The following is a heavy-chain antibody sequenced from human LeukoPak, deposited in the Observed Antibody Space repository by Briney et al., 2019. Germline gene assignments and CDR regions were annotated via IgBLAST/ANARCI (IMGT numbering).Heavy chain of an antibody. J-gene: IGHJ4*02. V-gene: IGHV3-7*01. D-gene: IGHD2-21*02. Sequence: PGGSLRLSCAASELTFSSYWMSWVRQAQGKGLEWVANIKQDAREKNYVDSVKGRFTISRDNAKNSLYLQMNSLRVEDTAVYYCARDRATADYWGQGTLVTVSS. CDR1: ELTFSSYW. CDR2: IKQDAREK. CDR3: ARDRATADY.